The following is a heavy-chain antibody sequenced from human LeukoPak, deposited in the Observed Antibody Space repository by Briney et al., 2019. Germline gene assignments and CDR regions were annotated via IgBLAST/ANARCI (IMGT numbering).Heavy chain of an antibody. Sequence: SETLSLTCTVSGGSISSGSYYRSWIRQPPGKGLGWIGNIYYSGSTNYNPSLKSRVTISGDTSKNQFSLKLSSVTAADTAVYYCARGAYYESSGFFDYWGQGTLVTVSS. V-gene: IGHV4-61*01. CDR3: ARGAYYESSGFFDY. J-gene: IGHJ4*02. CDR1: GGSISSGSYY. CDR2: IYYSGST. D-gene: IGHD3-22*01.